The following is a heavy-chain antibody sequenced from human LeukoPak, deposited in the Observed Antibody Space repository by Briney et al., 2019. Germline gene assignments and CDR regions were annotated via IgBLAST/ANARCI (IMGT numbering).Heavy chain of an antibody. CDR2: MNPNSGNT. V-gene: IGHV1-8*01. CDR3: ARDEADYGGNSFYAFDI. D-gene: IGHD4-23*01. CDR1: GYIFTSYG. J-gene: IGHJ3*02. Sequence: GASVKVSCKACGYIFTSYGISWVRQAPGQGLEWMGWMNPNSGNTGHAQKFQGRVTITADESTSTAYMELSSLRSEDTAVYYCARDEADYGGNSFYAFDIWGQGTMVTVSS.